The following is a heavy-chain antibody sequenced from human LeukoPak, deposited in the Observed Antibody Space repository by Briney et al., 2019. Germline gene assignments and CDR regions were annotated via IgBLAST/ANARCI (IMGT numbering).Heavy chain of an antibody. D-gene: IGHD1-26*01. CDR3: ARVNRELSVDY. Sequence: GGSLRLSCAASGFTFSSYTMNWVRQAPGKGLEWVSSISSSSSSLYFADSVKGRFTISRDNTKNSLYLQMNSLRAEDTAVYYCARVNRELSVDYWGQGTLVTVSS. CDR1: GFTFSSYT. CDR2: ISSSSSSL. V-gene: IGHV3-21*06. J-gene: IGHJ4*02.